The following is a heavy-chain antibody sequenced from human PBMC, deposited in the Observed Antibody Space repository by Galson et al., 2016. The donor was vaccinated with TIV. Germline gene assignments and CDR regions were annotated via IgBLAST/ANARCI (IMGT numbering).Heavy chain of an antibody. CDR3: ARDPSPVTTSPFDI. J-gene: IGHJ3*02. V-gene: IGHV1-2*05. CDR1: GYTFTHYF. Sequence: SVKVSCKASGYTFTHYFVHWVRQAPGQGLEWMGRINPHSGGTDYAPKFQGRVTMTRDTSISIAYMDLSGLKSDDTVVYYCARDPSPVTTSPFDIWGQGTMVTVSS. CDR2: INPHSGGT. D-gene: IGHD4-17*01.